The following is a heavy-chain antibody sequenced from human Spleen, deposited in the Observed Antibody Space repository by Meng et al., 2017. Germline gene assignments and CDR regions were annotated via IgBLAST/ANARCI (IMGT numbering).Heavy chain of an antibody. CDR3: AVLEGG. Sequence: ASVKVSCKASGYTFIDYWVYWVRQAPGQGLEWIGWINPNAGDTNYDHKFLGRVTVTRDTSTTTVYIEINSLTYDDTALYYCAVLEGGWGQGTLVTVSS. V-gene: IGHV1-2*07. CDR2: INPNAGDT. CDR1: GYTFIDYW. D-gene: IGHD1-1*01. J-gene: IGHJ4*02.